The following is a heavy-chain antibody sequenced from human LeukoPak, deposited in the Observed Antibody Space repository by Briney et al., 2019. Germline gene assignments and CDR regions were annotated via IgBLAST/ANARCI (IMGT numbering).Heavy chain of an antibody. D-gene: IGHD6-19*01. Sequence: PSETLSLTRTVSGGSISSGGYYWSWIRQPPGKGLEWIGYIYHSGSTYYNPSLKSRVTISVDWSKNQFSLKLSSVTAADTAVYYCARGKVVAGTPGQNSWDHWGQGTLVTVSS. CDR1: GGSISSGGYY. CDR3: ARGKVVAGTPGQNSWDH. CDR2: IYHSGST. J-gene: IGHJ4*02. V-gene: IGHV4-30-2*01.